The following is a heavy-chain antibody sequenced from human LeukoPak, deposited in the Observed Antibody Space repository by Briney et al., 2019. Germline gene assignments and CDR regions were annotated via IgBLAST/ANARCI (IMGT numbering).Heavy chain of an antibody. CDR2: INIKSGGT. D-gene: IGHD1-1*01. CDR1: GYTFTDHY. V-gene: IGHV1-2*02. Sequence: ASLKASCKASGYTFTDHYIHCVREAPGQGLEGMGWINIKSGGTNFAEKFQGTATLTRDTSINSAYMEVNGLTFDATAVYYCTRGTGTSWFDFWGQGALVTVSS. J-gene: IGHJ5*01. CDR3: TRGTGTSWFDF.